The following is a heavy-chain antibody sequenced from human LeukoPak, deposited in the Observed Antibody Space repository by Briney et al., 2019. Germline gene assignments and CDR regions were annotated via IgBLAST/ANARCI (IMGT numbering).Heavy chain of an antibody. V-gene: IGHV3-21*01. CDR3: ARSAGGNYFDY. J-gene: IGHJ4*02. CDR2: ISSGTNYI. CDR1: GFTFDNYN. Sequence: GGSLRLSCAASGFTFDNYNVNWVRQAPGKGLEWVSSISSGTNYIFEADSVKGRFTVTKDTALNSLSLQMNSLRADDTAVYYCARSAGGNYFDYWDQGTLVTVSS. D-gene: IGHD2-8*02.